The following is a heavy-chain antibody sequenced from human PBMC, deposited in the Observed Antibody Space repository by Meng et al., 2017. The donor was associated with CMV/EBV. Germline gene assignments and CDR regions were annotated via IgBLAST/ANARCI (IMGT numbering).Heavy chain of an antibody. CDR2: ISYDGSNK. CDR3: AVTTYYYYGMDV. CDR1: GFTFSSYA. J-gene: IGHJ6*02. D-gene: IGHD4-11*01. V-gene: IGHV3-30-3*01. Sequence: GESLKISCAASGFTFSSYAMHWVRQAPGKGLEWVAVISYDGSNKYYADSVKGRFTISRDNSKNTLYLQMNSLRAEDTAVYYCAVTTYYYYGMDVWGQGTTVTVSS.